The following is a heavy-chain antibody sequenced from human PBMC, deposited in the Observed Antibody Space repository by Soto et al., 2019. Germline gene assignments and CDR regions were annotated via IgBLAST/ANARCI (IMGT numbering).Heavy chain of an antibody. CDR1: GGSFSGYY. Sequence: KASETLSLTCAVYGGSFSGYYWSWIRQPPGKGLEWIGEINHSGSTNYNPSLKSRVTISVDTSENQFSLKLSSVTAADTAVYYCARGYYDYVWGSYRYRAGMDVWGQGTTVTVSS. D-gene: IGHD3-16*02. CDR3: ARGYYDYVWGSYRYRAGMDV. V-gene: IGHV4-34*01. CDR2: INHSGST. J-gene: IGHJ6*02.